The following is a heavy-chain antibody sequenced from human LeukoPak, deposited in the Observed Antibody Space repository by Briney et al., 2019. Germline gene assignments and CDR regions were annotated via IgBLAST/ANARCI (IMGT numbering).Heavy chain of an antibody. CDR1: GFSVSHTY. CDR2: IYSGGST. J-gene: IGHJ6*03. D-gene: IGHD2-15*01. V-gene: IGHV3-53*01. CDR3: ARGAEIVVVVAAQTYYYYCMDV. Sequence: PGGSLRLSCAASGFSVSHTYMSWVRRAPGKGLEWVSVIYSGGSTYYADSVKGRFTISRDNAKNSLYLQMNSLRAEDTAVYYCARGAEIVVVVAAQTYYYYCMDVWGKGNTVTVSS.